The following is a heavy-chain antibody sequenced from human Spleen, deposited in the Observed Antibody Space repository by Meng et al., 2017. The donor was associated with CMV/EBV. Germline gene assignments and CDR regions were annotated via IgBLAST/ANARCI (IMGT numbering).Heavy chain of an antibody. CDR3: AREEGVNYLDYFDY. Sequence: GESLKISCAASGFTFSSYWMHWVRQAPGKGLVWVSRINSDGSSTSYADSVKGRFTISRDNSKNTLYLQMNSLRAEDTAVYYCAREEGVNYLDYFDYWGQGTLVTVSS. CDR2: INSDGSST. V-gene: IGHV3-74*01. CDR1: GFTFSSYW. J-gene: IGHJ4*02. D-gene: IGHD1-7*01.